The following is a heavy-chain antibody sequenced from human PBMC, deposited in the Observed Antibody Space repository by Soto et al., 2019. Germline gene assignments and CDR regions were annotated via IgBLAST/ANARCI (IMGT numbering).Heavy chain of an antibody. Sequence: SETLSLTCTVSGGSISSGGYYWSWIRQHPGKGLEWIGYIYYSGSTYYNPSLKSRVTISVDTSKNQFSLKLSSVTAADTAVYYCARGSDSSGYYVGLGAAFDIWGQGSMVT. J-gene: IGHJ3*02. V-gene: IGHV4-31*03. CDR1: GGSISSGGYY. D-gene: IGHD3-22*01. CDR2: IYYSGST. CDR3: ARGSDSSGYYVGLGAAFDI.